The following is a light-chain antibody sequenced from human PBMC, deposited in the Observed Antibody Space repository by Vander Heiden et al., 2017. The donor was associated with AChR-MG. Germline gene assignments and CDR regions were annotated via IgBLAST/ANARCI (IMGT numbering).Light chain of an antibody. CDR3: FSYAGSSSVV. Sequence: QSALTKPASGSGCPGQTITFSCTVTSRDVGSDTLASWYQQHPGKAPKLMLYELSKRPSGVSNRFSGSKSGNTASLTISGLQAEDEADYYCFSYAGSSSVVFGGGTKLTVL. CDR2: ELS. CDR1: SRDVGSDTL. V-gene: IGLV2-23*02. J-gene: IGLJ2*01.